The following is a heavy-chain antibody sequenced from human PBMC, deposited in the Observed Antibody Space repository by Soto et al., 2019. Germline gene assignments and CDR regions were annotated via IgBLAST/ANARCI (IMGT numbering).Heavy chain of an antibody. CDR1: GYTFTSYD. Sequence: QVQVVQSGAEVKKPGASVKVSCKASGYTFTSYDINWVRQATGQGLEGMGWMNPNSGNTGYAQKFQGRVTMTRNTSISTAYMELSSLRSEDTAVYYCARQQLLWFGELFIWFDPWGQGTLVTVSS. CDR2: MNPNSGNT. CDR3: ARQQLLWFGELFIWFDP. J-gene: IGHJ5*02. V-gene: IGHV1-8*01. D-gene: IGHD3-10*01.